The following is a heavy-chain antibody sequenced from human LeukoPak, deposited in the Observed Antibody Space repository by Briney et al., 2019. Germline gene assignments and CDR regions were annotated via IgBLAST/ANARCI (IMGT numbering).Heavy chain of an antibody. CDR2: ISAYNGNT. CDR1: GYSFPSHG. D-gene: IGHD1-26*01. J-gene: IGHJ5*02. Sequence: GASVKVSCKASGYSFPSHGISWVRQAPGQGLEWMGWISAYNGNTNYAQSLQGRVTMTTDTSTTTAYMELRNLRSDDTAVYYCARVNSGTYLNWFDPWGQGTLVTVSS. CDR3: ARVNSGTYLNWFDP. V-gene: IGHV1-18*01.